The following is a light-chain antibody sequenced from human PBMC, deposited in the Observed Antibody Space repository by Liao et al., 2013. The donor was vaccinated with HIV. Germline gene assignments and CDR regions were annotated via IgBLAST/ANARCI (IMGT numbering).Light chain of an antibody. J-gene: IGLJ2*01. Sequence: SYELTQPPSVSVSPGQTARITCSGDKLGNKYVCWYQQRPGQSPVLVIYQDNKRPSGIPDRFSGSNSANTATLTISGTQDVDEADYYCQAWGSNTAVFGGGTKLTVL. CDR2: QDN. V-gene: IGLV3-1*01. CDR3: QAWGSNTAV. CDR1: KLGNKY.